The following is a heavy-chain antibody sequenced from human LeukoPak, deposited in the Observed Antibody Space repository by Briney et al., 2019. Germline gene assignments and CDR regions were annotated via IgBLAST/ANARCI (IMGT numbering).Heavy chain of an antibody. CDR1: GGSMGSYY. Sequence: VKPSETLSLTCTVSGGSMGSYYWSFIRQPAGKGLEWIGRIHTSGTTYYNPSLKTRLTMSVDTSKNQFSLNLISVTAADTAMYYCTRGDYYDGGGRNWFDPWGQGTLDTVSS. D-gene: IGHD3-16*01. CDR3: TRGDYYDGGGRNWFDP. V-gene: IGHV4-4*07. J-gene: IGHJ5*02. CDR2: IHTSGTT.